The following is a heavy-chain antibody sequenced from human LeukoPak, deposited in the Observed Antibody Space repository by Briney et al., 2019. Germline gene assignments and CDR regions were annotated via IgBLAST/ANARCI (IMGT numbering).Heavy chain of an antibody. CDR1: GGSVSNYY. V-gene: IGHV4-59*02. CDR3: ARAPYSSYWFDP. D-gene: IGHD4-11*01. J-gene: IGHJ5*02. Sequence: SETLSLTCSVSGGSVSNYYWSWIRQPPGKGLEWIGYVYYSGSTNYNPSLKSRVTISVDTSKNQFSLKLTFVTAADTAVYYCARAPYSSYWFDPWGQGTLVTVSS. CDR2: VYYSGST.